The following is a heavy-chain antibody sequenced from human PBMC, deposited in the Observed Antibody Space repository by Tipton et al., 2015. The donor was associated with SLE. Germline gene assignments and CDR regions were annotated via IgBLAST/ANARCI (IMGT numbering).Heavy chain of an antibody. CDR3: ARRRGGSSWGYNWFDP. Sequence: VQLVQSGAEVKKPGESLRISCKGSGYSFTSYWISWVRQMPGKGLEWMGRIDPSDSYTNYSPSFQGHVTISADKSISTAYLQWSSLKASDTAMYYCARRRGGSSWGYNWFDPWGQGTLVTVSS. J-gene: IGHJ5*02. V-gene: IGHV5-10-1*01. CDR1: GYSFTSYW. CDR2: IDPSDSYT. D-gene: IGHD6-13*01.